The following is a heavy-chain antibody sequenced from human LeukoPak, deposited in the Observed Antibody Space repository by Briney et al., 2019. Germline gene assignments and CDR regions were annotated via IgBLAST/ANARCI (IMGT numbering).Heavy chain of an antibody. V-gene: IGHV3-74*01. D-gene: IGHD5-12*01. J-gene: IGHJ4*02. CDR1: GFTFTTYW. Sequence: PGGSLRLSCAASGFTFTTYWMHWVRQVPGKGLVWVARIKGDGSSTRHADSMKGRFTISRDNAKNTLYLQMNSLRDEDTAVYYCARMGGDSGYDWKYWGQGTLVTVSS. CDR2: IKGDGSST. CDR3: ARMGGDSGYDWKY.